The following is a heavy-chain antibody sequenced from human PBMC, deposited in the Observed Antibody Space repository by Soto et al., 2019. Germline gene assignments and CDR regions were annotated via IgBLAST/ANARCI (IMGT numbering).Heavy chain of an antibody. CDR2: IYYTGST. Sequence: SETLSLTCTVSGASISGNYWSWIRQPPGKALEWIGYIYYTGSTNYNPSLKSRVTISVDTSTHQFSLKLSSVTAADTAVYYCAREHIASVGLDYFDYWGRGTLVTVPQ. CDR1: GASISGNY. J-gene: IGHJ4*02. CDR3: AREHIASVGLDYFDY. D-gene: IGHD6-13*01. V-gene: IGHV4-59*01.